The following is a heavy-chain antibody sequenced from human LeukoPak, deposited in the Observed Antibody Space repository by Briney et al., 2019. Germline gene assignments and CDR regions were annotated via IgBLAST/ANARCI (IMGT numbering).Heavy chain of an antibody. V-gene: IGHV3-21*01. J-gene: IGHJ3*02. D-gene: IGHD2-15*01. Sequence: GGALRLSCAASGFTFNIYTMTWVRQAPGKGLEWVSSIGSSSRYIYYADSVKGRFTISRENDKNSVYLQMNSLRAEDTAVYYCARDCSSSAFDIWGQGTMVTVCS. CDR1: GFTFNIYT. CDR2: IGSSSRYI. CDR3: ARDCSSSAFDI.